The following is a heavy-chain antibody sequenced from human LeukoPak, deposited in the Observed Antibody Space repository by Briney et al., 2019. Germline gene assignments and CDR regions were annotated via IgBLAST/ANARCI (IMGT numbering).Heavy chain of an antibody. CDR1: GFTFSSYD. Sequence: GGSLRLSCADSGFTFSSYDMHWVRQATGKGLEWVSAIGIGGDTYYPGSVKGRFTISRENAKNSLYLQMNSLRAGDTAVYYCARGGIPVTGIHEVDYWGQGTLVTVSS. J-gene: IGHJ4*02. V-gene: IGHV3-13*01. CDR3: ARGGIPVTGIHEVDY. CDR2: IGIGGDT. D-gene: IGHD2-21*02.